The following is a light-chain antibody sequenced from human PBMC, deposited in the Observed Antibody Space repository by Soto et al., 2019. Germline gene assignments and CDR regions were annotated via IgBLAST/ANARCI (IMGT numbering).Light chain of an antibody. CDR3: HQLYTYPLT. CDR2: SAS. Sequence: DIQLTQSPSFLSASFLDRVTITCRASQDITTYLAWYQQKPGRAPRLLIYSASTLQSGVPSRFSGSASGTDFTLTITSLQPEDFATYYCHQLYTYPLTFGGGTKVDIK. CDR1: QDITTY. J-gene: IGKJ4*01. V-gene: IGKV1-9*01.